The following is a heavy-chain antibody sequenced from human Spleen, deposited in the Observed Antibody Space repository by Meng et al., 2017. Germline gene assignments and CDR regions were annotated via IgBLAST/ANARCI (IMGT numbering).Heavy chain of an antibody. V-gene: IGHV4-59*01. D-gene: IGHD6-13*01. J-gene: IGHJ5*02. CDR1: GGSISSYY. CDR3: ARIIAGTYNWFDP. Sequence: GSLRLSCTVSGGSISSYYWSWIRQPPGKGLEWIGYIYYSGSTNYNPSLKSRVTISVDTSKNQFSLKLSSVTAADTAVYYCARIIAGTYNWFDPWGQGNRV. CDR2: IYYSGST.